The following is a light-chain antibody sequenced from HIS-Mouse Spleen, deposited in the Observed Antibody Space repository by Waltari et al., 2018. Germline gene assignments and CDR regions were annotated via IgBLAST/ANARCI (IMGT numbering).Light chain of an antibody. CDR2: EDS. CDR1: ALPTEY. CDR3: YSTDSSGNHRV. V-gene: IGLV3-10*01. J-gene: IGLJ2*01. Sequence: SYELTQPPSVSVSPGQTARITCSGDALPTEYAYWYQQKSGQAPVLVIYEDSKRPSGIPERFSGSSSGTMATLTISGAQVEDEADYYCYSTDSSGNHRVFGGGTKLNVL.